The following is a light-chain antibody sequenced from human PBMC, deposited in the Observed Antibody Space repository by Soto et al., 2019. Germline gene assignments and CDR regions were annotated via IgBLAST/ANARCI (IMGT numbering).Light chain of an antibody. CDR1: QSVSSSY. V-gene: IGKV3-20*01. Sequence: EIVLTQSPGTLSLSPGERATLSCRASQSVSSSYLAWYQQKPGQAPRLLIYGASSRATGIPDRFSGSGSGTDFTLTISRLEPEGLAVYYCQQYGSAPGISFGQGTLRESK. CDR3: QQYGSAPGIS. CDR2: GAS. J-gene: IGKJ5*01.